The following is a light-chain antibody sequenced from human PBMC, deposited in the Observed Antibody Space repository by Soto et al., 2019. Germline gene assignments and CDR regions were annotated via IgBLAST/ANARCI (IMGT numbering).Light chain of an antibody. J-gene: IGLJ1*01. CDR3: NSYRTVSTYV. Sequence: QSVLTQPASVSGSPGQSITISCTGTSSDIGGYNFVSWYQHHPGKAPKLLIHDVSNRPSGVSSRFSGSKSGNTASLTISGLQAEVEADYYCNSYRTVSTYVFGTGTKVTVL. V-gene: IGLV2-14*03. CDR1: SSDIGGYNF. CDR2: DVS.